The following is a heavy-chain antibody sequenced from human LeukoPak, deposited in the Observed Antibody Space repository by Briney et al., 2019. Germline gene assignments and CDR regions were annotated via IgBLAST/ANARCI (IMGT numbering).Heavy chain of an antibody. CDR2: INSAGSST. D-gene: IGHD3-16*01. CDR3: AREGGYYFDY. V-gene: IGHV3-74*01. CDR1: GFAFSSYW. J-gene: IGHJ4*02. Sequence: GGSLRLSCAASGFAFSSYWMHWVRQAPGKGLVWVSRINSAGSSTSYADSVKGRLTISRDNAKNTLYLQMNSLRAEDTAVYYCAREGGYYFDYWGQGTLVTVSS.